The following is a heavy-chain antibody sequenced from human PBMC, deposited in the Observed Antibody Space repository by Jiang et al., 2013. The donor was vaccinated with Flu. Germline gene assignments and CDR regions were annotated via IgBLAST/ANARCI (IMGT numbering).Heavy chain of an antibody. D-gene: IGHD2-2*02. CDR1: GFTFSSYG. CDR2: IWYDGSNK. V-gene: IGHV3-33*01. Sequence: GFTFSSYGMHWVRQAPGKGLEWVAVIWYDGSNKYYADSVKGRFTISRDNSKNTLYLQMNSLRAEDTAVYYCARERRGTGCSSTSCYTGAFDIWGQGTMVTVSS. CDR3: ARERRGTGCSSTSCYTGAFDI. J-gene: IGHJ3*02.